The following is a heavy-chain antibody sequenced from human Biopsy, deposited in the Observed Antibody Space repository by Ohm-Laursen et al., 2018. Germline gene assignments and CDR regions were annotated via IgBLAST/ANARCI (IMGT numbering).Heavy chain of an antibody. J-gene: IGHJ6*02. Sequence: ASVKVSCKASGYNFGNYYINWVRQVPGQGLEWLGVLNPAAEATIYAQKFQDRITLTRDTSTNTVYMDLTSLSFEDTAVYYCARESPLRLGVCGAIRCFKEVFGMDVWGQGTTVIVSS. CDR1: GYNFGNYY. CDR3: ARESPLRLGVCGAIRCFKEVFGMDV. V-gene: IGHV1-46*01. D-gene: IGHD2-21*01. CDR2: LNPAAEAT.